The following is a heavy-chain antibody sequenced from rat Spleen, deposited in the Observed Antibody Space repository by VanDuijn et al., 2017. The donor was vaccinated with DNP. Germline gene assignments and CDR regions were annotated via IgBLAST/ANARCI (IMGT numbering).Heavy chain of an antibody. V-gene: IGHV5-31*01. CDR3: AREQHYYFDY. J-gene: IGHJ2*01. CDR1: GFTFNYYW. D-gene: IGHD1-10*01. Sequence: EVQLVESGGDLVQPGRSLKLSCVASGFTFNYYWMAWVRQVPGKGLEWIASITGGSGITSYPDSVKGRFTISRDNAKNTLYLQMNSLRSEDTATYYCAREQHYYFDYWGQGVMVTVSS. CDR2: ITGGSGIT.